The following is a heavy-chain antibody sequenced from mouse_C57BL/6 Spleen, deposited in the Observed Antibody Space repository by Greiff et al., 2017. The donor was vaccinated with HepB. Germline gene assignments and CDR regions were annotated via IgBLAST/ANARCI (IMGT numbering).Heavy chain of an antibody. Sequence: EVKLMESGAELVRPGASVKLSCTASGFNIKDDYMHWVKQRPEQGLEWIGWIDPENGDTEYASKVQGKATITADTSSNTAYLQLSSLTSEDTAVYYCTTRDYGSSYPAWFAYWGQGTLVTVSA. CDR2: IDPENGDT. V-gene: IGHV14-4*01. CDR3: TTRDYGSSYPAWFAY. J-gene: IGHJ3*01. D-gene: IGHD1-1*01. CDR1: GFNIKDDY.